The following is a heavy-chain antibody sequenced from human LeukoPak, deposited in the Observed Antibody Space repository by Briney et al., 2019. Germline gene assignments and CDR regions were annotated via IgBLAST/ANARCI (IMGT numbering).Heavy chain of an antibody. J-gene: IGHJ4*02. CDR1: GFTFSSYS. Sequence: GGSLRLSCAASGFTFSSYSMNWVRQAPGKGLESVSSISSSSSYIYYADSVKGRFTISRDNAKNSLYLQMNSLRAEDTAVYYCARVYYDFWSGYYSQYYFDYWGQGTLVTVSS. V-gene: IGHV3-21*01. CDR2: ISSSSSYI. D-gene: IGHD3-3*01. CDR3: ARVYYDFWSGYYSQYYFDY.